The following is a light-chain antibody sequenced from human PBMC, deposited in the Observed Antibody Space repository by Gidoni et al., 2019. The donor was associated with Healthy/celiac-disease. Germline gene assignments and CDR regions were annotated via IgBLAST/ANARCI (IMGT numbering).Light chain of an antibody. J-gene: IGKJ5*01. CDR3: QQRSNWPPRST. CDR1: QSVSSY. V-gene: IGKV3-11*01. CDR2: DAS. Sequence: EIVLTQYPATLSLSPGERATLSCRASQSVSSYLAWYQQKPGQAPRLLIYDASNRATGIPARFSGRGSGTYFPLTISSLEPEDFAVYYCQQRSNWPPRSTFGQGTRLEIK.